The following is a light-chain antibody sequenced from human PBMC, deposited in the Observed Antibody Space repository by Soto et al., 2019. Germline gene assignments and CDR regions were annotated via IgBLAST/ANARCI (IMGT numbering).Light chain of an antibody. J-gene: IGKJ4*01. Sequence: EIVMTQSPATLSVSPGERVTLSCWASQSLKTAGQSFSDYLAWYQQKPGQPPRLLIRGASIRATGVPARFSGSGSGTEFTLTVSSLQYEDFAVYFCQQYALWPLTFGGGTNVEIK. V-gene: IGKV3-15*01. CDR3: QQYALWPLT. CDR1: QSLKTAGQSFSDY. CDR2: GAS.